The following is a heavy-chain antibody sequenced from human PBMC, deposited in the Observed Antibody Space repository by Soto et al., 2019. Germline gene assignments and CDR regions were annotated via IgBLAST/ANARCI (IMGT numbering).Heavy chain of an antibody. J-gene: IGHJ4*02. D-gene: IGHD6-19*01. CDR2: INHSGST. Sequence: SETLSLTCAVYGGSFSGYYWSWIRQPPGKGLEWIGEINHSGSTNYNPSLKSRVTISVDTSKNQFSLKLSSVTAADTAVYYCARGRAGWQREIYYFDYWGQGTLVTVSS. V-gene: IGHV4-34*01. CDR1: GGSFSGYY. CDR3: ARGRAGWQREIYYFDY.